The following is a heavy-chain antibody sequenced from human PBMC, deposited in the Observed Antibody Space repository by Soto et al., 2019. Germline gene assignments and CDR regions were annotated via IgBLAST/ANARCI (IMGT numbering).Heavy chain of an antibody. CDR1: GGTFSSYA. CDR2: IIPIFGTA. J-gene: IGHJ6*02. Sequence: QVQLVQSGAEVKKPGSSVKVSCKASGGTFSSYAISWVRQAPGQGLEWMGGIIPIFGTANYAQKIQGRVTIAADESTSTAYMELSSLRSEDTAVYYGARVGAKFGELLYSGDYDGMDVWGQGTTVTVSS. D-gene: IGHD3-10*01. V-gene: IGHV1-69*01. CDR3: ARVGAKFGELLYSGDYDGMDV.